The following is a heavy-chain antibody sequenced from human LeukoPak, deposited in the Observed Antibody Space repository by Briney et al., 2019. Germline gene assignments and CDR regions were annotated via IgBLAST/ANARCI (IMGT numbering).Heavy chain of an antibody. CDR3: ARHRMRSYYYYGMDV. J-gene: IGHJ6*02. CDR2: IYPGDSDT. CDR1: GYSFTSYW. D-gene: IGHD2-15*01. V-gene: IGHV5-51*01. Sequence: GESLQISCKGSGYSFTSYWIGWVRQMPGKGLEWMGIIYPGDSDTRYSPSFQGQVTISADKSISTAYLQWSSLKASDTAMYYCARHRMRSYYYYGMDVWGQGTTVTVSS.